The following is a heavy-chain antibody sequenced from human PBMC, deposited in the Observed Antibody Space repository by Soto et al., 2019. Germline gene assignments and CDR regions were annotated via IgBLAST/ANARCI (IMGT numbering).Heavy chain of an antibody. CDR3: ARRDGSMVRGAPDY. J-gene: IGHJ4*02. CDR1: GFTFSSYG. V-gene: IGHV3-30*03. D-gene: IGHD3-10*01. Sequence: QVQLVESGGGVVQPGRSLRLSCAASGFTFSSYGMHWVRQAPGKGLEWVAVISYDGSNKYYADSVKGRFTISRDNSKNTLYLQMNSLRAEDTAVYYCARRDGSMVRGAPDYWGQGTLVTVSS. CDR2: ISYDGSNK.